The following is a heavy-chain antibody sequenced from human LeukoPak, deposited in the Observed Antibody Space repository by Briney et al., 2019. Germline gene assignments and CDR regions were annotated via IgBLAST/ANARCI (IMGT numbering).Heavy chain of an antibody. Sequence: GESLKISCKDSGYSFTSYWIGWVRQMPGKGLEWMGIIYPGDSDTRYSPSFQGQVTISADKSISTAYLQWSSLKASDTAMYYCAKNAYYYDSSGFDAFDIWGQGTMVTVSS. CDR3: AKNAYYYDSSGFDAFDI. D-gene: IGHD3-22*01. V-gene: IGHV5-51*01. CDR1: GYSFTSYW. J-gene: IGHJ3*02. CDR2: IYPGDSDT.